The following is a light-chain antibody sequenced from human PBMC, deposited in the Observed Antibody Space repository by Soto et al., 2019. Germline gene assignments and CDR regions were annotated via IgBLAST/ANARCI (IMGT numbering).Light chain of an antibody. J-gene: IGKJ1*01. CDR1: QSVRSY. CDR2: DAS. CDR3: QQYGRSRT. V-gene: IGKV3-11*01. Sequence: EIVFTQSPATLSLSPGERATLSCRASQSVRSYLAWYQQKPGQAPRLLIYDASNRATGIPARFSGSGSGTDFTLIISSLEPEDFAVYYCQQYGRSRTFGQGTKVDIK.